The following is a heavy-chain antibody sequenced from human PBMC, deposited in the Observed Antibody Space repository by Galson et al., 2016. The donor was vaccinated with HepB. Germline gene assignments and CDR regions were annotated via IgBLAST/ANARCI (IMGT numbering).Heavy chain of an antibody. CDR2: IASNRRTI. D-gene: IGHD3-16*01. J-gene: IGHJ4*02. CDR1: GFTFSDYS. V-gene: IGHV3-48*02. Sequence: SLRLSCAASGFTFSDYSMNWVRQAPGRGLEWVSYIASNRRTIYHADSARGRFTISRDNAKNSLYLQMNSLRDEDTAVYFCARDRGGGAPKLVIFDYWGQGTLVTVSS. CDR3: ARDRGGGAPKLVIFDY.